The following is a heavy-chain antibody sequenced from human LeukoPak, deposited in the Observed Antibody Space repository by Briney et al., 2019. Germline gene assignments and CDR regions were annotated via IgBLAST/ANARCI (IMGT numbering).Heavy chain of an antibody. J-gene: IGHJ4*02. D-gene: IGHD5-18*01. Sequence: GGSLRLPCEASGFTFGSHAMYWVRQAPGKGLEWVAGIFGSGGSPHYADPVKGRFTISRDNSRNTVYLQINSLRAEDTAVYYCGKTTVGYSSGQKPAWPVDYWGQGTLVTVSS. V-gene: IGHV3-23*01. CDR3: GKTTVGYSSGQKPAWPVDY. CDR2: IFGSGGSP. CDR1: GFTFGSHA.